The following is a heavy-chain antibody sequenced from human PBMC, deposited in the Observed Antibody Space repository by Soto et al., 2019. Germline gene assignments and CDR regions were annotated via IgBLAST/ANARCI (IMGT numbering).Heavy chain of an antibody. J-gene: IGHJ3*02. V-gene: IGHV1-69*13. Sequence: SVKVSCKASGGTFSSYTISWVRQAPGQGLEWMGGIIPIFGTANYAQKFQGRVTMTADESTSTAYMELSSLRSEDTAVYYCASSIAAAGAFDIWGQGTMVTVSS. CDR1: GGTFSSYT. CDR3: ASSIAAAGAFDI. CDR2: IIPIFGTA. D-gene: IGHD6-6*01.